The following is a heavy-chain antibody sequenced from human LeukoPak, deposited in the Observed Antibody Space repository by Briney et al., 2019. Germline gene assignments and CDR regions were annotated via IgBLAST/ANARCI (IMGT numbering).Heavy chain of an antibody. V-gene: IGHV3-30*03. J-gene: IGHJ4*02. CDR2: ISYDGSNT. CDR3: AQDLSDHVRGNYGNLFDY. Sequence: GGSLRLSCAGSVVTLMNYGLHCFRQAPGKGLEWVALISYDGSNTYYVDSVKGRFTISRDNSKNTLYLQMNSLRPEDTAVYYCAQDLSDHVRGNYGNLFDYWGQGTLVTVSS. D-gene: IGHD3-16*01. CDR1: VVTLMNYG.